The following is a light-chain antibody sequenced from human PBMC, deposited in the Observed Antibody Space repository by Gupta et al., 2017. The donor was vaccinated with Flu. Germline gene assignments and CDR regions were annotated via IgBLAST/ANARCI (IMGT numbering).Light chain of an antibody. CDR3: QHQHNLLVT. Sequence: DVQMTQSPSSLSASVGDRVTITCQASQDISNYLNWYQQKPGKAPKLLIYDASKGETGVPSRFSGSGSGTDFTFTISSLQPEDFAMYYCQHQHNLLVTFGRGTKVDIK. V-gene: IGKV1-33*01. CDR1: QDISNY. J-gene: IGKJ4*01. CDR2: DAS.